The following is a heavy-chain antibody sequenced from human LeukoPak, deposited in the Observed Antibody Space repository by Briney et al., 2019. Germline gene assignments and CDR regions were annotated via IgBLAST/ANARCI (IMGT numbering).Heavy chain of an antibody. D-gene: IGHD3-22*01. J-gene: IGHJ4*02. CDR1: GFTFSNYS. V-gene: IGHV3-21*01. CDR2: ISSSCTYI. CDR3: ARVRSGYYMDY. Sequence: GGSLRLSCAASGFTFSNYSMNWVRQAPGKGLEWVSSISSSCTYIYYADSVKGRFTISRDNAKNSLYLQMNSLRAEDTAVYYCARVRSGYYMDYWGQGTLVTVSS.